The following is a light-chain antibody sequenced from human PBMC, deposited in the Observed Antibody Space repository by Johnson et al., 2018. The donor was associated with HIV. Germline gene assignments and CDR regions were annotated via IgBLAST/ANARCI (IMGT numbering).Light chain of an antibody. J-gene: IGLJ1*01. V-gene: IGLV1-51*02. CDR3: GLWDTSLSAGGV. Sequence: QSVLTQSPSVSAAPGQKVTISCSGSYSNIGNNYVSWYQQLPGTAPKLLIYKNDKRPSGIPDRFSGSKSATSATLGITGLQTGDEADYYCGLWDTSLSAGGVFVTGHKVTVL. CDR1: YSNIGNNY. CDR2: KND.